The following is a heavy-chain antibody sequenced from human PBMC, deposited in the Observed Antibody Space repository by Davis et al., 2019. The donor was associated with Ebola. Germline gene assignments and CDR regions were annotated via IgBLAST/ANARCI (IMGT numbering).Heavy chain of an antibody. J-gene: IGHJ4*01. V-gene: IGHV3-23*01. Sequence: GGSLRLSCAASGFSFGDYAMNWVRQAPGKGLEWVSAITGSGGSAYYADSVKGRFTLSRDNSKNTVYLQMNSLRGEDTAVYFCAKSPTYFPYDIDYWGHGTLVTVSS. CDR3: AKSPTYFPYDIDY. CDR2: ITGSGGSA. CDR1: GFSFGDYA. D-gene: IGHD2/OR15-2a*01.